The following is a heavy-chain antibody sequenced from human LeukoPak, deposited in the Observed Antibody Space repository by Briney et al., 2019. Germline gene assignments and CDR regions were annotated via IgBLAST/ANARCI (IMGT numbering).Heavy chain of an antibody. J-gene: IGHJ5*02. CDR1: GFTFSGSA. V-gene: IGHV3-73*01. D-gene: IGHD6-6*01. CDR3: TRLNPARGFDP. CDR2: IRSKANNYAT. Sequence: GGSLRLSCAASGFTFSGSAMHWVRQTSGKGLEWVGRIRSKANNYATVYVASVKGRFTISRDDSKNTAYLQMNSLKTEDTAVYYCTRLNPARGFDPWGQGTLVTVSS.